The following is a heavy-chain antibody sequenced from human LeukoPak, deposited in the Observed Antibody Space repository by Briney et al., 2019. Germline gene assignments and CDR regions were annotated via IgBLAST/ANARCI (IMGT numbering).Heavy chain of an antibody. CDR3: ARDRITMVRGVWNWFDP. J-gene: IGHJ5*02. CDR2: INPNSGGT. V-gene: IGHV1-2*02. CDR1: GYTFTGYY. Sequence: ASVKVSCKASGYTFTGYYMHWVRQAPGQGREWMGWINPNSGGTNYAQKFQGRVTMTRDTSISTAYMELSRLRSDDTAVYYCARDRITMVRGVWNWFDPWGQGTLVTVSS. D-gene: IGHD3-10*01.